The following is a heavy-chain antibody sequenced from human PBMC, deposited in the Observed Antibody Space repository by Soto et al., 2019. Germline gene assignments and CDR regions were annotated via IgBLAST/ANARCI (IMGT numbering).Heavy chain of an antibody. Sequence: SETLSLTCTASGGSISSYYWSWIRQPPGKGLEWIGYMYYSGSTNYNPSLKSRVTISVDTSKNQFSLKLSSVTAADTPVYYCARHPQDYNYYYIDVWGKGTTVTVSS. CDR1: GGSISSYY. CDR3: ARHPQDYNYYYIDV. J-gene: IGHJ6*03. V-gene: IGHV4-59*08. CDR2: MYYSGST.